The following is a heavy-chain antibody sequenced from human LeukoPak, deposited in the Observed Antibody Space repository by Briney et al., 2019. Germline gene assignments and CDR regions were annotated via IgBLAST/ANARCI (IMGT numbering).Heavy chain of an antibody. V-gene: IGHV3-30*01. Sequence: GGSLRLSRAASGFTFSSYAMHWVRQAPGKGLEWVAVISYDGSNKYYADSVKGRFTISRDNSKNTLYLQMNSLRAEDTAVYYCARNGFYYDFWSGYTPESYYFDYWGQETLVTVSS. CDR3: ARNGFYYDFWSGYTPESYYFDY. J-gene: IGHJ4*02. CDR1: GFTFSSYA. CDR2: ISYDGSNK. D-gene: IGHD3-3*01.